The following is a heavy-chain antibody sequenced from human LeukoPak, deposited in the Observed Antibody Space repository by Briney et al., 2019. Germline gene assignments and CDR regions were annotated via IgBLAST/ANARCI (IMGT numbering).Heavy chain of an antibody. J-gene: IGHJ4*01. V-gene: IGHV3-48*01. CDR2: IGIGSGNT. D-gene: IGHD5-12*01. Sequence: GGSLRLSCAASGFNFIDYSMNWVRQAPGKGLEWISYIGIGSGNTKYADSVKGRFTISRDKVRNSLYLQMNSLRVEDTAVYYCARDHRYAFDNWGHGTLVTVSS. CDR1: GFNFIDYS. CDR3: ARDHRYAFDN.